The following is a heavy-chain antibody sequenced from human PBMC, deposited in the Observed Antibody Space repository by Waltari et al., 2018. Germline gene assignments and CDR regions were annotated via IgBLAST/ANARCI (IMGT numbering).Heavy chain of an antibody. J-gene: IGHJ6*02. CDR2: ISSSSSTI. Sequence: EVQLVESGGGLVQPGGSLRLSCAASGFTFSSYSMNWVRQAPGKGLEWVSYISSSSSTIYYADSVKGRFTISRDNAKNSLYLQMNSLRAEDTAVYYCARDVIGEVQRLVLDYYYYGMDVWGQGTTVTVSS. V-gene: IGHV3-48*01. CDR3: ARDVIGEVQRLVLDYYYYGMDV. D-gene: IGHD6-19*01. CDR1: GFTFSSYS.